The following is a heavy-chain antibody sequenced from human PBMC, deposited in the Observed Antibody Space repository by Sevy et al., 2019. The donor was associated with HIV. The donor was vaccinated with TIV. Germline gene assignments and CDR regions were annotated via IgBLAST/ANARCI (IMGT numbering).Heavy chain of an antibody. CDR2: INSDSGVT. J-gene: IGHJ6*02. CDR1: GYIFTDYY. D-gene: IGHD4-17*01. Sequence: ASVKVSCKASGYIFTDYYIHWVRQAPGQGLEWMAWINSDSGVTNYAQRFQGEVTVTRDPSLSTAYLELTNLKSNDTAIYYCARLTTQPTSDLYGLDVWGQVTTVTVSS. V-gene: IGHV1-2*02. CDR3: ARLTTQPTSDLYGLDV.